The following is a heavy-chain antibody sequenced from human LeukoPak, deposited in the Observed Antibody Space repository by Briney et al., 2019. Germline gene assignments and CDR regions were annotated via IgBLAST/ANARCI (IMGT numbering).Heavy chain of an antibody. V-gene: IGHV1-69*05. CDR1: GGTFSSYA. Sequence: GASVKVSCKASGGTFSSYAISWVRQAPGQGLEWMGGIIPIFGTANYAQKFQGRVTITTDEPTSTAYMELSSLRSEDTAVYYCARDLGVSIAAAGASWGQGTLVTVSS. CDR3: ARDLGVSIAAAGAS. D-gene: IGHD6-13*01. J-gene: IGHJ5*02. CDR2: IIPIFGTA.